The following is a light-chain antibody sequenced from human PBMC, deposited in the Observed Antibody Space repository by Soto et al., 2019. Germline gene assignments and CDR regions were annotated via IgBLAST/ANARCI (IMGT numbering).Light chain of an antibody. CDR1: SSDVGGYKF. V-gene: IGLV2-14*01. J-gene: IGLJ3*02. CDR3: LSYTSANTRV. Sequence: QSALTQPASVSASPGQSITISCTGTSSDVGGYKFVSWYQHHPGKAPKLMIYEVNNRPSGVSNRFSGSKSGNTASLTISGLQPGDEADYYCLSYTSANTRVFGAGTKLTVL. CDR2: EVN.